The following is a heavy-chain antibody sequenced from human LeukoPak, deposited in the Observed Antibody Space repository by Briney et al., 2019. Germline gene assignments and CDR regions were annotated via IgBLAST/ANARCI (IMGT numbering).Heavy chain of an antibody. CDR1: GFTFSSYE. D-gene: IGHD1-26*01. J-gene: IGHJ4*02. CDR2: ISSSGSTI. Sequence: PGGSLRLSCAASGFTFSSYEMNWVRQAPGKGLEWVSYISSSGSTINYADSLKGRFTISRDNAKNSLYLQMNSLRAEDTAVYYCARGDLMGATDYWGQGTLVTVSS. V-gene: IGHV3-48*03. CDR3: ARGDLMGATDY.